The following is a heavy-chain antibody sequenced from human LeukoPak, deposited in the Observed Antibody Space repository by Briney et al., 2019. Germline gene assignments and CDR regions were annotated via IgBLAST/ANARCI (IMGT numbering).Heavy chain of an antibody. V-gene: IGHV3-30*18. CDR3: AKDRYSSGCCYFDY. CDR1: GFTFSSYG. CDR2: ISHDGSNK. Sequence: GGSLRLSCAASGFTFSSYGMHWVRQAPGKGLEWAAVISHDGSNKYYADSVKGRFTISRDNSKNTLYLQMNSLRAEDTAVYYCAKDRYSSGCCYFDYWGQGTLVTVSS. D-gene: IGHD6-19*01. J-gene: IGHJ4*02.